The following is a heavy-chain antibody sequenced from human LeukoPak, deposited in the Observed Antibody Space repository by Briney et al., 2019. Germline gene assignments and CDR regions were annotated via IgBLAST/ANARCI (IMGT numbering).Heavy chain of an antibody. V-gene: IGHV1-69*13. CDR2: IIPIFGTA. D-gene: IGHD6-19*01. J-gene: IGHJ4*02. Sequence: ASVKVSCKASGGTFSSYAISWVRQAPGQGLEWVGGIIPIFGTANYAQKFQGRVTITADESTSTAYMELSSLRSEDTAVYYCARDVYSSGWRYYFDYWGQGTLVTVSS. CDR3: ARDVYSSGWRYYFDY. CDR1: GGTFSSYA.